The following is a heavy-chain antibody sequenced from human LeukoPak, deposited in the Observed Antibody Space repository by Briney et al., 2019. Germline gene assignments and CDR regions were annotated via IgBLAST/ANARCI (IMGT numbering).Heavy chain of an antibody. J-gene: IGHJ4*02. V-gene: IGHV3-11*04. CDR2: IISSGSTI. CDR1: GFTFSDYY. Sequence: GGSLRLSCAASGFTFSDYYMSWIRQAPGKGLEWVSYIISSGSTIYYADSVKGRFTISRDNAKNSLYLQMNSLRTEDTAMYYCARDMGTGYCSSPSCYAFDYWGQGTLVTVSS. CDR3: ARDMGTGYCSSPSCYAFDY. D-gene: IGHD2-2*01.